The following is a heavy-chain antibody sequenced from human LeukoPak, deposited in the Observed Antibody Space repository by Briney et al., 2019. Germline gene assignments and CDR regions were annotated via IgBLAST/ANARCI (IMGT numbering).Heavy chain of an antibody. J-gene: IGHJ4*02. CDR1: GFTFSSYW. CDR2: INSDGSST. V-gene: IGHV3-74*01. D-gene: IGHD3-10*01. Sequence: GGSLRLSCAASGFTFSSYWMHWVRQAPGKGLVWVSRINSDGSSTSYADSVKGRFTISRDNAKNTLYLQMNSLRAEDTAVYYCARDLHYYGSGSYFGYWGQGTLVTVSS. CDR3: ARDLHYYGSGSYFGY.